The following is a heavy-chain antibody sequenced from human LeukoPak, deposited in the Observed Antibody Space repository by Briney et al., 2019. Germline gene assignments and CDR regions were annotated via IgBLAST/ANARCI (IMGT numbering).Heavy chain of an antibody. V-gene: IGHV3-48*01. CDR2: IGSGSSTI. CDR1: GFTFTSFS. CDR3: ARDSHYAFDI. Sequence: PGGSLRLSCAASGFTFTSFSMNWVRQAPGRGLEWVSYIGSGSSTIYYADSVKGRFTISRDNAKNSLYLQMNSLRAEDTAVYYCARDSHYAFDIWGQGTMVTVSS. D-gene: IGHD4-11*01. J-gene: IGHJ3*02.